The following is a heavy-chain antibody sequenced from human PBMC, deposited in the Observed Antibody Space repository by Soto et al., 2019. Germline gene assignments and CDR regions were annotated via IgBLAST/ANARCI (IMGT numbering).Heavy chain of an antibody. Sequence: EVQLLESGGGLVRPGGSLRLSCAASGFTFSSNAMYWVRQAPGKGLEWVSTISGDSRTTHYADSVKGRFTISRDNSKNTLLLQMSSLTADDTAVYYCAKDYLPIRYIWNVVGVAYWGQGALVTVSS. CDR3: AKDYLPIRYIWNVVGVAY. J-gene: IGHJ4*02. D-gene: IGHD1-1*01. CDR1: GFTFSSNA. V-gene: IGHV3-23*01. CDR2: ISGDSRTT.